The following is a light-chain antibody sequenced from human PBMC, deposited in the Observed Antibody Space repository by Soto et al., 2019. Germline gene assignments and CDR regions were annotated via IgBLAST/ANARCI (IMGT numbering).Light chain of an antibody. CDR2: LNSDGSH. CDR3: QTWGTGIPGV. CDR1: SGHSSYA. V-gene: IGLV4-69*01. Sequence: QLVLTQSPSASASLGASVKLTCTLSSGHSSYAIAWHQQQPEKGPRYLMKLNSDGSHSKGDGIPDRFSGSSSGAERYLTISSLQSEDEADYYCQTWGTGIPGVFGTGTKLTVL. J-gene: IGLJ1*01.